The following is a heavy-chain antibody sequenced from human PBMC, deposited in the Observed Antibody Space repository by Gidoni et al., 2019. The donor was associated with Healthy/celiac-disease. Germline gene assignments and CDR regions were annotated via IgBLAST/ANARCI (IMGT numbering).Heavy chain of an antibody. CDR3: ARNERYCSGGSCYSYDYYMDV. CDR1: GYSFTSYW. Sequence: EVQLVQSGAEVKKPGESLRISCKGSGYSFTSYWISWVRQMPGKGLEWMGRIDPSDSYTNYSPSFQGHVTISADKSISTAYLQWSSLKASDTAMYYCARNERYCSGGSCYSYDYYMDVWGKGTTVTVSS. V-gene: IGHV5-10-1*01. D-gene: IGHD2-15*01. CDR2: IDPSDSYT. J-gene: IGHJ6*03.